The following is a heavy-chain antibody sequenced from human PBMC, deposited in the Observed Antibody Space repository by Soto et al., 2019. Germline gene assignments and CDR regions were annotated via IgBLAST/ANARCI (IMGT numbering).Heavy chain of an antibody. CDR3: ARATPTVTYDY. D-gene: IGHD4-17*01. J-gene: IGHJ4*02. V-gene: IGHV4-34*01. CDR2: INHSGST. Sequence: LSLTCAVYGGSFSGYYWSWIRQPPGKGLEWIGEINHSGSTNYNPSLKSRVTISVDTSKNQFSLKLSSVTAADTAVYYCARATPTVTYDYWGQGTLVTVSS. CDR1: GGSFSGYY.